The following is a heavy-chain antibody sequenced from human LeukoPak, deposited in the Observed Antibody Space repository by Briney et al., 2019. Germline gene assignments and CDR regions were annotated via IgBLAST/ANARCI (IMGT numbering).Heavy chain of an antibody. V-gene: IGHV3-30-3*02. D-gene: IGHD4-11*01. J-gene: IGHJ4*02. Sequence: GKSLRLSCAASGFTFSGYPIHWVRQAPGKGLEWVAVISYDGSNKYYADSVKGRFTISRDNSKNTLYVQMNSLRAEDTAVYYCAKAVRMMDMAFDYWGQGTLVTVSS. CDR1: GFTFSGYP. CDR3: AKAVRMMDMAFDY. CDR2: ISYDGSNK.